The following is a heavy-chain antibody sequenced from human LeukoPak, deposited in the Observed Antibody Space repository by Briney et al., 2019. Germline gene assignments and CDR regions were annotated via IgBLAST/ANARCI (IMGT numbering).Heavy chain of an antibody. J-gene: IGHJ3*02. Sequence: GGSLRLSCVASAFSFSSYSMAWVCQAPGKGLEWVSFISRSSSTLHYADSVKGRFIVSRDNAKNSLYLQMNSLRVEDTAVYYCARDEGLGYCSSPNCLGAFDIWGQGTTVTVSS. CDR1: AFSFSSYS. D-gene: IGHD2-2*01. CDR3: ARDEGLGYCSSPNCLGAFDI. CDR2: ISRSSSTL. V-gene: IGHV3-48*01.